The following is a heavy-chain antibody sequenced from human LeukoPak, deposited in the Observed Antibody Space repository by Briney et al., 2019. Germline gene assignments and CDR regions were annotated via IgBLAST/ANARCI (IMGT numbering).Heavy chain of an antibody. CDR1: GAFITDSSYY. Sequence: SETLSLTCTVSGAFITDSSYYWGWIRQSPGKGLEWIGSIFYSGTTYYNPSLKSRVTMSVDTSQNHFSLKLTSVTAADTAIYYCAREKGYYDFVWGSYRLDAIDIWGQGTMVTVSS. D-gene: IGHD3-16*02. CDR3: AREKGYYDFVWGSYRLDAIDI. CDR2: IFYSGTT. J-gene: IGHJ3*02. V-gene: IGHV4-39*07.